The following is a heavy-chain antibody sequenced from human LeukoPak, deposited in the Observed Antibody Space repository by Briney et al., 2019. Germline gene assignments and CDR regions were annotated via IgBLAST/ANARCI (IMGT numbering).Heavy chain of an antibody. CDR2: ISYGAT. CDR3: ARDQAHSYGRYFDP. Sequence: KASDTLTLTCSVSGDALMTYYGIWIRQIPGQGLEWIGYISYGATAYNPSLKSRVTISVDTSKNEFSLKLTSVTAEDTAVYFCARDQAHSYGRYFDPWSRGTLVTVSS. J-gene: IGHJ4*02. D-gene: IGHD5-18*01. V-gene: IGHV4-59*12. CDR1: GDALMTYY.